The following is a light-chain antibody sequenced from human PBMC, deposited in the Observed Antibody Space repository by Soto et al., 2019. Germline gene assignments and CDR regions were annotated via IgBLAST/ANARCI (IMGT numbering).Light chain of an antibody. CDR3: QQYNNWRT. V-gene: IGKV3-15*01. Sequence: EIVMTQSPATLSVSPGERATLSCRASQSVSSNLAWYQQKPGQAPRLLIYGASTRATVIPARFSGSGSGTEFTLTISSLQSEDFAVYYCQQYNNWRTFGQGTKVDIK. J-gene: IGKJ1*01. CDR2: GAS. CDR1: QSVSSN.